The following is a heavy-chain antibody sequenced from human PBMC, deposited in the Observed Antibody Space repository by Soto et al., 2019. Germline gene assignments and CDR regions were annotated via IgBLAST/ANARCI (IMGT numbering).Heavy chain of an antibody. V-gene: IGHV3-7*04. J-gene: IGHJ4*02. CDR2: IRQDGSEI. CDR1: GFTFSSNW. Sequence: GGSLRLSCVGSGFTFSSNWMTWVRQAPGKGLEWVANIRQDGSEINYVDSVKGRFTISRDNTKNSLYLQMNSLRAEDTAIYYCAREVVVSRGASYFGYWGPGTRVTVSS. D-gene: IGHD2-2*01. CDR3: AREVVVSRGASYFGY.